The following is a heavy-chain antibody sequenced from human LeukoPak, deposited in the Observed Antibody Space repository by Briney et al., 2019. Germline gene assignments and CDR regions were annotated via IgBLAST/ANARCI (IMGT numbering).Heavy chain of an antibody. Sequence: ASVKVSCKVSGYTVTELSMHWVRQAPGKGLEWMGGSDPEDGEIIYAQNFQGKVTMTEDTSADTAYMEPSSLRSEDTAVYYCATWTGFGQGHWGQGTLVTVSS. J-gene: IGHJ4*01. D-gene: IGHD3/OR15-3a*01. CDR3: ATWTGFGQGH. CDR2: SDPEDGEI. V-gene: IGHV1-24*01. CDR1: GYTVTELS.